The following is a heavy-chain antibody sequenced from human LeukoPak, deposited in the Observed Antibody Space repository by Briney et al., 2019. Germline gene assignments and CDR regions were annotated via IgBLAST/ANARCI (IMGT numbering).Heavy chain of an antibody. CDR1: GFTFSTYG. D-gene: IGHD2-2*01. V-gene: IGHV3-30*02. Sequence: GGSLRLSCAASGFTFSTYGMHWVRQAPGKGLEWVAFIRYDGSNKYYTDSVKGRFTISRDNSKNTVYLQMNSLRAEDTAVYYCAAPGVPAATYYFDYWGQGTLVTVSS. CDR3: AAPGVPAATYYFDY. CDR2: IRYDGSNK. J-gene: IGHJ4*02.